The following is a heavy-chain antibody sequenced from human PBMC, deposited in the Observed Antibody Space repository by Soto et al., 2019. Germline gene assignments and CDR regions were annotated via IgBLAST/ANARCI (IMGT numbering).Heavy chain of an antibody. D-gene: IGHD3-10*01. Sequence: GESLKISCQGSGYNFTNYWISWVRQMPGKGLEWLGKIDPSDSYTYYSPSFQGHVTLSVDNSIRTAYLQWSNLKASDTAMYYCVTYYYYGPGTYYNIWFDPWVQGTLVTVSS. CDR2: IDPSDSYT. CDR1: GYNFTNYW. CDR3: VTYYYYGPGTYYNIWFDP. V-gene: IGHV5-10-1*01. J-gene: IGHJ5*02.